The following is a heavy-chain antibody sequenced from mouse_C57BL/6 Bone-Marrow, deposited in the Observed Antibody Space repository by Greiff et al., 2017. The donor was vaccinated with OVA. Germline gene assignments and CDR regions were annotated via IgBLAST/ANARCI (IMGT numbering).Heavy chain of an antibody. J-gene: IGHJ2*01. CDR3: TRCYYGSSLYFDY. D-gene: IGHD1-1*01. CDR2: IYPGNSDT. V-gene: IGHV1-5*01. Sequence: VHVKQSGTVLARPGASVKMSCKTSGYTFTSYWMHWVKQRPGQGLEWIGAIYPGNSDTSYNQKFKGKAKLTAVTSASTAYMELSSLTNEDSAVYYCTRCYYGSSLYFDYWGQGTTLTVSS. CDR1: GYTFTSYW.